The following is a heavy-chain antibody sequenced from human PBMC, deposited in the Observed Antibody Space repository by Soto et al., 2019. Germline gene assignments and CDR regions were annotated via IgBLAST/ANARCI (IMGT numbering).Heavy chain of an antibody. CDR2: IYWDDDK. Sequence: QITLKESGPTLVRPTQTLTLTCTVSGFSRDTWGVGVGWIRQPPGKAPEWLALIYWDDDKRYSPSLKNRLTITKDTSNNQVVLTVTNMDPVDTVTYYCARALGSWGSYYFDHWGQGTLVTVSS. V-gene: IGHV2-5*02. J-gene: IGHJ4*02. D-gene: IGHD3-16*01. CDR1: GFSRDTWGVG. CDR3: ARALGSWGSYYFDH.